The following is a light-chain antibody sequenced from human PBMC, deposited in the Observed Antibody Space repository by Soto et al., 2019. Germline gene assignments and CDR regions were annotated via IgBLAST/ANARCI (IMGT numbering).Light chain of an antibody. CDR2: EVT. CDR3: PSYVGHDIWV. V-gene: IGLV2-8*01. Sequence: QSALTQPPSASGSPGQSVTISCTGTSSDVGAYKYVSWYQQYPGKAPKLMIYEVTKRPSGVPDRFSGSKSGNTASLTVSGLQAEDEADYYCPSYVGHDIWVFGGGTKLTVL. J-gene: IGLJ3*02. CDR1: SSDVGAYKY.